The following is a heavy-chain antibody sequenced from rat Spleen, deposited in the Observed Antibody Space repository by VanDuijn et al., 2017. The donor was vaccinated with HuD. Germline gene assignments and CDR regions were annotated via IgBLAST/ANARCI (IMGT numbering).Heavy chain of an antibody. D-gene: IGHD1-12*02. J-gene: IGHJ4*01. V-gene: IGHV5-29*01. CDR2: ISYDGSST. Sequence: EVQLVESDGGLVQPRRSLKLSCAASGFTFSDYYMAWVRQAPTKGLEWVATISYDGSSTYYRDSVKGRCTISRDNSESTLYLQMDSLRSEDTATYYCARHRLYFYDGSYYYSRVMDAWGQGASVTVSS. CDR1: GFTFSDYY. CDR3: ARHRLYFYDGSYYYSRVMDA.